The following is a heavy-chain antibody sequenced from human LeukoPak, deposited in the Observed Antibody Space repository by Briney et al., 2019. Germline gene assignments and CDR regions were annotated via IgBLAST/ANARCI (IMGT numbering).Heavy chain of an antibody. D-gene: IGHD3-9*01. Sequence: PSETLSLTCAVYGGSFSGYYWSWIRQPPGKGLEWIGEINHSGSTNYNPSLKSRVTISVDTSKNQFSLKLSSVTAADTAVYYCARHRVVYFDWLLSSNWFDPWGQGTLVTVSS. CDR1: GGSFSGYY. J-gene: IGHJ5*02. CDR3: ARHRVVYFDWLLSSNWFDP. V-gene: IGHV4-34*01. CDR2: INHSGST.